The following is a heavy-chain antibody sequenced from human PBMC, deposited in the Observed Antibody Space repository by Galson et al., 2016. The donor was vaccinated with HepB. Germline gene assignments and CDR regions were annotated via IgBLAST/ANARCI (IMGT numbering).Heavy chain of an antibody. V-gene: IGHV3-74*01. CDR1: GFTFSTHW. CDR2: ISEDGRAT. CDR3: ARVFPARCSGRSCFSEGAFDI. D-gene: IGHD2-15*01. J-gene: IGHJ3*02. Sequence: SLRLSCAASGFTFSTHWMHWVRQAPGKGLVCVSRISEDGRATNYADSVKGRFAISRDNAKNTLYLQMNSPSAEDTAIYYCARVFPARCSGRSCFSEGAFDIWGQGTMVIVSS.